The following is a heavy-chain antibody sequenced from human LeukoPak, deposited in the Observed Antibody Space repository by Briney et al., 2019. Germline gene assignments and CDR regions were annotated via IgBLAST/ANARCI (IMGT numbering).Heavy chain of an antibody. V-gene: IGHV4-59*12. CDR2: IYYSGST. J-gene: IGHJ4*02. D-gene: IGHD4-23*01. CDR1: GGSISSYY. Sequence: SETLSLTCTVSGGSISSYYWSWIRQPPGKGLEWIGYIYYSGSTNYNPSLKSRVTISVDTSKNQFSLKLSSVTAADTAVYYCARGPGTVVPFDYWGQGTLVTVSS. CDR3: ARGPGTVVPFDY.